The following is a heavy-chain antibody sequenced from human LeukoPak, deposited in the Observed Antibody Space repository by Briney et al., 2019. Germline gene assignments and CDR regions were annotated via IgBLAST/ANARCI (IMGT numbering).Heavy chain of an antibody. CDR3: ARDGDVC. J-gene: IGHJ4*02. Sequence: GGSLRLSCAASGFTFSSYAMSWVRQAPGKGLEWVSAISGSGGSTYYADSVKGRFTISRDNAKKPVDLQMNSLRVEDTAVYYCARDGDVCWGQGALVTVSS. CDR2: ISGSGGST. CDR1: GFTFSSYA. V-gene: IGHV3-23*01. D-gene: IGHD3-10*01.